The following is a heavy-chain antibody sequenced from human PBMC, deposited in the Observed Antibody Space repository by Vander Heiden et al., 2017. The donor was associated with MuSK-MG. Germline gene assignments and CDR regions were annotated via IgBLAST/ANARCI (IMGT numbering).Heavy chain of an antibody. J-gene: IGHJ4*02. Sequence: QLQLQESGPGLVKPSETLSLTCTVSGGSISSNIYYWNWIRQPPGKGSEWIGRIYYSGRTHYSPSLKSRITMSLDTSKNQFSLKLSSVTAADTAKDDCARRRDSGSLDSWGQGTLGTVSS. V-gene: IGHV4-39*01. CDR1: GGSISSNIYY. CDR2: IYYSGRT. D-gene: IGHD3-10*01. CDR3: ARRRDSGSLDS.